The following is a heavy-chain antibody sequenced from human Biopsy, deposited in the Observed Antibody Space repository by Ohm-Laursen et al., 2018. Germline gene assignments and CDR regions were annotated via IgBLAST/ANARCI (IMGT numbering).Heavy chain of an antibody. J-gene: IGHJ4*02. CDR2: ISHSGNT. D-gene: IGHD1-26*01. CDR3: ALGGGSYVNFDY. Sequence: SETLSLTCAVFGFSISSGHYWAWIRQPPGKGLEWIGTISHSGNTYYNPSLKTRVTMSLDTSKNQFSLRLSSVTAADTAVYYCALGGGSYVNFDYWGQGTLVTVSS. CDR1: GFSISSGHY. V-gene: IGHV4-38-2*01.